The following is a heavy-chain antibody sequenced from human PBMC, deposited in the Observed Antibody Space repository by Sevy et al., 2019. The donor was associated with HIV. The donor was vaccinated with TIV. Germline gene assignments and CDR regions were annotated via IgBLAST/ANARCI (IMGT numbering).Heavy chain of an antibody. CDR2: VRGSGGST. Sequence: GGSLRLSCAASGFTFSSYAMSWVRQAPGKGLEWVSAVRGSGGSTDYADSAKGRFTISRDNSKNTLYLQMNSLRAEDTGVYYCAASTPVRGVIWYYYGMDVWGQGTTVTVSS. D-gene: IGHD3-10*01. V-gene: IGHV3-23*01. J-gene: IGHJ6*02. CDR3: AASTPVRGVIWYYYGMDV. CDR1: GFTFSSYA.